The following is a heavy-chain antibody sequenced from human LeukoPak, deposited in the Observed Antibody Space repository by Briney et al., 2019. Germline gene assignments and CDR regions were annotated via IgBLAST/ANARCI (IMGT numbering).Heavy chain of an antibody. V-gene: IGHV3-30*02. CDR3: AKGVGGSANYYYMDV. CDR2: IPYDGNNK. Sequence: GSLRLSCAASGFAFSRHGIHWVRQAPGQGLEWVAFIPYDGNNKFYADSVKGRFTISRDNSKNTLYLQMNSLRAEDTSVYYCAKGVGGSANYYYMDVWGKGTTVTVSS. J-gene: IGHJ6*03. CDR1: GFAFSRHG. D-gene: IGHD3-10*01.